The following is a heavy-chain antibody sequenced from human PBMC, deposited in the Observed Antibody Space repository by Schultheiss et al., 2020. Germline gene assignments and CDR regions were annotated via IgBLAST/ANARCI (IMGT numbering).Heavy chain of an antibody. D-gene: IGHD3-10*01. CDR2: ISGSGGST. J-gene: IGHJ6*04. V-gene: IGHV3-23*01. CDR1: GFTFSSYA. CDR3: AKVHYGSGSYDYYYYGMDV. Sequence: GGSLRLSCAASGFTFSSYAMSWVRQAPGKGLEWVSAISGSGGSTYYADSVKGRFTISRDNSKNTLYLQMNSLRAEDTAVYYCAKVHYGSGSYDYYYYGMDVWGEGTTVTVSS.